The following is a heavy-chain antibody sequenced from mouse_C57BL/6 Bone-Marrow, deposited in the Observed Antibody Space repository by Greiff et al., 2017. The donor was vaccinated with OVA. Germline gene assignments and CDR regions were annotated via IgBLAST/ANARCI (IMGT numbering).Heavy chain of an antibody. CDR1: GYTFTSYW. D-gene: IGHD2-3*01. CDR3: ARGDDGYYEYYYAMDY. CDR2: IYPGSGST. V-gene: IGHV1-55*01. J-gene: IGHJ4*01. Sequence: QVQLQQPGAELVKPGASVKMSCKASGYTFTSYWITWVKQRPGQGLEWIGDIYPGSGSTNYNEKFKRKAPLTVDTSSSTAYMQLSSLTSEYSAVYYCARGDDGYYEYYYAMDYWGQGTSVTVSS.